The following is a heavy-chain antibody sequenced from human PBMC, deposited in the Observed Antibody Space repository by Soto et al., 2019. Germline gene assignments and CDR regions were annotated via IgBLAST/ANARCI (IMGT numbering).Heavy chain of an antibody. CDR3: ARKGAAASYAHYYMDV. CDR1: GGSISPYY. V-gene: IGHV4-59*01. Sequence: PSETLSLTCTVSGGSISPYYWSWIRQPPGKGLEWIGYVYYSGNTNYNPSLESRVTISVDTSRNRFSLNLTSATAADTAVYYCARKGAAASYAHYYMDVWGRGTEVTVSS. J-gene: IGHJ6*03. D-gene: IGHD6-13*01. CDR2: VYYSGNT.